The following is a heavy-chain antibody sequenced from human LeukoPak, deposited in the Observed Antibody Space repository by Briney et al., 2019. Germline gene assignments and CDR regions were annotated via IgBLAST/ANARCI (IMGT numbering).Heavy chain of an antibody. V-gene: IGHV4-30-4*01. Sequence: PSETLSLTCTVSGGSISSGDYYWSWIRQPPGKGLEWIGYNYYSGSTYYNPSLKSRVTISVDTSKNQFSLKLSSVTAADTAVYYCARGESPSSIAARPSDYWGQGTLVTVSS. D-gene: IGHD6-6*01. CDR1: GGSISSGDYY. CDR3: ARGESPSSIAARPSDY. CDR2: NYYSGST. J-gene: IGHJ4*02.